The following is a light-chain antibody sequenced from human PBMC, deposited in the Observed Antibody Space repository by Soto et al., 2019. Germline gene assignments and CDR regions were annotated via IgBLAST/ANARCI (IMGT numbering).Light chain of an antibody. CDR2: DVS. V-gene: IGLV2-11*01. Sequence: QSALTQPRSVSGSPGQLVTISCTGTSSDIGGYTYVSWYQQNPGKAPKVMIYDVSKRPSGVPDRFSGSKSGYTASLTISGLQGEDEADYYCCSYAGSYTWVFGGGTKVTVL. CDR3: CSYAGSYTWV. CDR1: SSDIGGYTY. J-gene: IGLJ3*02.